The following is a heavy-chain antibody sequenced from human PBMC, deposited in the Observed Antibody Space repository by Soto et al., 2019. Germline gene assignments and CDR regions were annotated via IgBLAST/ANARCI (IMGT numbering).Heavy chain of an antibody. V-gene: IGHV4-30-4*01. J-gene: IGHJ4*02. D-gene: IGHD2-2*01. CDR3: VRYCSTTKCPFDY. Sequence: TLSLTCTVSGGSISSGGSYWGWIRQPPGKGLEWIGYIYYSGNTYFNPSLKSRVTLSVDTSKNQFSLNLSSVTAADTAVYYCVRYCSTTKCPFDYWGQGTLVTVSS. CDR2: IYYSGNT. CDR1: GGSISSGGSY.